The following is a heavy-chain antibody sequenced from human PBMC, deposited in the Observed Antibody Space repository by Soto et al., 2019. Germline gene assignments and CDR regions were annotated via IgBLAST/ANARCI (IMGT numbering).Heavy chain of an antibody. J-gene: IGHJ5*01. CDR3: ARAKKNYYDGGGYPVDS. D-gene: IGHD3-22*01. V-gene: IGHV4-61*01. Sequence: SETLSLTCTVSGGSVSSASDCWNWIRHPPGKGLEWIGYIYNTGSTNYNPSLKSRVTISVDTSKNRFSLNLNSVTAADTAMYYCARAKKNYYDGGGYPVDSWGQVTLVTVSA. CDR1: GGSVSSASDC. CDR2: IYNTGST.